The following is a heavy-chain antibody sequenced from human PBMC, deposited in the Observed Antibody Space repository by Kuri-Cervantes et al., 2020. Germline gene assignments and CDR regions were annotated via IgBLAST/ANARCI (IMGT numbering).Heavy chain of an antibody. J-gene: IGHJ4*02. Sequence: GGSLRLSCAASGFTFSSYAMHWVRQAPGKGLKWVAVIPYDGSNKYYADSVKGRFTISRDNSKNTLYLQMNSLRAEDTAVYYCARGCSSTSCYALFDYWGQGTLVTVSS. CDR2: IPYDGSNK. V-gene: IGHV3-30-3*01. CDR3: ARGCSSTSCYALFDY. D-gene: IGHD2-2*01. CDR1: GFTFSSYA.